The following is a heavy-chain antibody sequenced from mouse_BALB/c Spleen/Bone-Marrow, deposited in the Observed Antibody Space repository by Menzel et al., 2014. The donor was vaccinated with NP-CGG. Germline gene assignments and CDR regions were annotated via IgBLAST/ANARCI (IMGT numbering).Heavy chain of an antibody. CDR2: IDTSDSYT. CDR3: ARGGDDFSLDY. J-gene: IGHJ4*01. Sequence: QVQLQQSGTELVMPGASVKMSCKASGYAFTDRWIHWVEQRPGQGLEWTGAIDTSDSYTNYNQKFKGKAALTVDESSSTAYIHLSSLTSEDSAVYYCARGGDDFSLDYWGQRTSVTVSS. CDR1: GYAFTDRW. V-gene: IGHV1-69*01. D-gene: IGHD2-4*01.